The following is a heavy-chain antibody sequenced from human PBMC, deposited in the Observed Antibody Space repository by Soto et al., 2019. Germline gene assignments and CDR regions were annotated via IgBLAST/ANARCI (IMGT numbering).Heavy chain of an antibody. Sequence: GGSLRLSCAASGFTVSSNYMSWVRQAPGKGLDWVSVIYSGGNSYYAVSVQGRFTISRDNSKNTVYLQMNSLRGEDTAIYYCARLGPYGSETYSFRYNWFDPWGQGTLVTVSS. V-gene: IGHV3-53*01. D-gene: IGHD3-10*01. CDR2: IYSGGNS. CDR3: ARLGPYGSETYSFRYNWFDP. CDR1: GFTVSSNY. J-gene: IGHJ5*02.